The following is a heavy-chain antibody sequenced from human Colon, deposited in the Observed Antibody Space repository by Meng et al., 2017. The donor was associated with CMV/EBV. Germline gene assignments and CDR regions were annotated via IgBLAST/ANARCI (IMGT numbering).Heavy chain of an antibody. CDR1: GFTFSSYW. Sequence: GESLKISCAASGFTFSSYWMSWVRQAPGKGLEWVANIKQDGSEKYYVDSVKGRFTASRDNARNSLYLQMNSLRAEDTAVYYCARGGYYYDSSGYYLPFYYYYGMDVWGQGTTVTVSS. V-gene: IGHV3-7*01. CDR2: IKQDGSEK. CDR3: ARGGYYYDSSGYYLPFYYYYGMDV. J-gene: IGHJ6*02. D-gene: IGHD3-22*01.